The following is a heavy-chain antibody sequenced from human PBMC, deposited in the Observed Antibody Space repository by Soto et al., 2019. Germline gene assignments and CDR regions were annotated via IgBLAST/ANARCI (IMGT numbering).Heavy chain of an antibody. Sequence: QVQLVQSGAEVKKPGASVKVSCKASGYTFTSYYMHWVRQAPGQGLEWMGIINPSGGSTSYAQKCQGRATMTRATATSTVYMELSRLRSEDTAVYYCARGSARTYSNYRGNYYYYGMDVWGQGTTVTVSS. CDR3: ARGSARTYSNYRGNYYYYGMDV. J-gene: IGHJ6*02. CDR2: INPSGGST. V-gene: IGHV1-46*01. D-gene: IGHD4-4*01. CDR1: GYTFTSYY.